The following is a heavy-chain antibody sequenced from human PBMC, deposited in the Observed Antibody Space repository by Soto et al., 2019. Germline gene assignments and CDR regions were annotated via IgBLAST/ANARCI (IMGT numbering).Heavy chain of an antibody. CDR1: GFTFSRYW. V-gene: IGHV3-74*01. J-gene: IGHJ4*02. CDR3: ARDFAYDDSAYYPNHLGY. CDR2: VNTDGSTK. Sequence: PGGSLRLSCAASGFTFSRYWMHWVRQAPGKGLLWVSRVNTDGSTKTYADSVKGRFTVSRDNAKNTLFLQMNSLRDEDTAIYYCARDFAYDDSAYYPNHLGYWGRGTLVTVSS. D-gene: IGHD3-22*01.